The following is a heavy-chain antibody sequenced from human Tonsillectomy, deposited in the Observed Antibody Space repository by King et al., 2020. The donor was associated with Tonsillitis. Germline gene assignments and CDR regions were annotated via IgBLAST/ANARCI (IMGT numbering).Heavy chain of an antibody. CDR1: GFTFSSYG. Sequence: VQLVESGGGVVRPGRSLRLSCAASGFTFSSYGMHWVRQAPGKGLEWVALIWYDGSNKYYAESVKGRFTISRNNSKNTLYLQMNSLRAEDTAVYYCSGSYYKDNWFDPWGQGTLVSVSS. V-gene: IGHV3-33*08. J-gene: IGHJ5*02. CDR2: IWYDGSNK. CDR3: SGSYYKDNWFDP. D-gene: IGHD3-10*01.